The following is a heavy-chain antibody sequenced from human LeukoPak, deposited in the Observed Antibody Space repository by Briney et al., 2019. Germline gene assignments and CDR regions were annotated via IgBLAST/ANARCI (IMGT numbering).Heavy chain of an antibody. CDR1: GFTFSSCA. Sequence: PGGSLRLSCAASGFTFSSCAMHWVRQAPGNGLEWVAVISYDGSNKYYADSVKGRFTISRDNSKNTLYLQMNSLRAEDTAVYYCARDPTRLRWAYFDYWGQGTLVTVSS. V-gene: IGHV3-30*01. CDR2: ISYDGSNK. D-gene: IGHD4-23*01. CDR3: ARDPTRLRWAYFDY. J-gene: IGHJ4*02.